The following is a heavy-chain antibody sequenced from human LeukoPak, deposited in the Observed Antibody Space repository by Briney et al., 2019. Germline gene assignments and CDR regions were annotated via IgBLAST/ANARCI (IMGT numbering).Heavy chain of an antibody. V-gene: IGHV4-38-2*02. CDR3: ARGVSEY. CDR2: IYHSGST. D-gene: IGHD5/OR15-5a*01. J-gene: IGHJ4*02. CDR1: GYSISSGYY. Sequence: SETLSLTCTVSGYSISSGYYWGWIRQPPGKGLEWIGSIYHSGSTYYNPSLKSRVTISVDTSKNQFSLKLSSVTAADTAVYYCARGVSEYWGQGILVTVSS.